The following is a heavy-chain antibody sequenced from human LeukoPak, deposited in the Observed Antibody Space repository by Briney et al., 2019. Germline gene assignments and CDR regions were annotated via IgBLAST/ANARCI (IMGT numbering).Heavy chain of an antibody. D-gene: IGHD5-18*01. CDR3: ARGRDLDTAMPDDAFDI. V-gene: IGHV3-30-3*01. CDR1: GFTFSSYA. J-gene: IGHJ3*02. Sequence: GRSLRLSCAASGFTFSSYAMHWVRQAPGKGLEWVAVISYDGSNKYYADSVKGRFTISRDNSKNTLYLQMNSLRAEDTAVYYCARGRDLDTAMPDDAFDIWGQGTMVTVSS. CDR2: ISYDGSNK.